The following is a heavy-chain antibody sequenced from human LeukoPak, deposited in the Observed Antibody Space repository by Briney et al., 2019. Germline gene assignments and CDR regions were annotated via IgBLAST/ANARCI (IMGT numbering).Heavy chain of an antibody. CDR2: ISGSGGST. J-gene: IGHJ3*02. CDR1: GFTFSSYA. D-gene: IGHD2-21*01. V-gene: IGHV3-23*01. Sequence: GGSLRLSCAASGFTFSSYAMSWVRQAPGKGLEWVSGISGSGGSTYYADSVRGRFTISRDNSKNTLYLQMSSLRAEDTAVYYCAKRESLWNAFDIWGQGTMVTVSS. CDR3: AKRESLWNAFDI.